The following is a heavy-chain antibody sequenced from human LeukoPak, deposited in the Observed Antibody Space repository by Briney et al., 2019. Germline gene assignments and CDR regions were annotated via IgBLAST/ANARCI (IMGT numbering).Heavy chain of an antibody. CDR1: GFTFSDYY. V-gene: IGHV3-11*04. CDR2: ISRSGSTI. CDR3: ARDWLAAGGDYMDV. J-gene: IGHJ6*03. D-gene: IGHD6-13*01. Sequence: GGSLRLSCAASGFTFSDYYMSWIRQAPGKGLEWVSYISRSGSTIYYADSVKGRFTISRDNAKNSLYLQMNSLRVDDTGIYYCARDWLAAGGDYMDVWGKGTTVTISS.